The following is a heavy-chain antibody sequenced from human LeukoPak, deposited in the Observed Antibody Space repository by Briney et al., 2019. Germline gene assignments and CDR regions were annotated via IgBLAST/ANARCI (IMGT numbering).Heavy chain of an antibody. CDR1: GGSISSSSYY. CDR2: IYYSGST. Sequence: SETLSLTCTVSGGSISSSSYYWGWIRQPPGKGLEWIGYIYYSGSTYYNPSLKSRVTISVDTSKNQFSLKLSSVTAADTAVYYCARARPIRYYDSSGYRFDYWGQGALVTVSS. CDR3: ARARPIRYYDSSGYRFDY. D-gene: IGHD3-22*01. V-gene: IGHV4-31*03. J-gene: IGHJ4*02.